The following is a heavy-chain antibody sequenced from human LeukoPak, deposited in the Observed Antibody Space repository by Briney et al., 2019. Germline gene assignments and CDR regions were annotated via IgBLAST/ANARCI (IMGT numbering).Heavy chain of an antibody. CDR1: EYTFTDYY. Sequence: GASVKVSCKASEYTFTDYYLHWVRQAPGQGFEWMGWINPVSGGTNYVQKFQGRVTITRDTSASTAYMELSSLRSEDTAVYYCARAPITMVRGSWFDPWGQGTLVTVSS. J-gene: IGHJ5*02. V-gene: IGHV1-2*02. CDR2: INPVSGGT. D-gene: IGHD3-10*01. CDR3: ARAPITMVRGSWFDP.